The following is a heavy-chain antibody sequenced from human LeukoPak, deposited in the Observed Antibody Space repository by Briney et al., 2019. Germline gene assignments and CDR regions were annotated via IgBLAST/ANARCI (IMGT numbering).Heavy chain of an antibody. D-gene: IGHD6-19*01. V-gene: IGHV3-9*01. CDR1: GFTFDDYA. J-gene: IGHJ4*02. Sequence: GGSLRLSCAASGFTFDDYAMHWVRQAPGKGLEWVSGISWNSGSIGYADSVKGRFTISRDNAKNSLYLQMNSLRAEDTALYYCAKDMSRTIAVAGLDYWGQGTLVTVSS. CDR3: AKDMSRTIAVAGLDY. CDR2: ISWNSGSI.